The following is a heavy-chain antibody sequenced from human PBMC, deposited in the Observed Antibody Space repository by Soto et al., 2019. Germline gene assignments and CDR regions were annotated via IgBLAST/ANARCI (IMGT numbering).Heavy chain of an antibody. CDR2: MYKTGST. CDR1: GGSISGYY. D-gene: IGHD2-21*02. CDR3: ARDLWGYCGTDCYPLDV. J-gene: IGHJ6*02. Sequence: SETLSLTCTVSGGSISGYYWSWIRQPPGKGLEWIGHMYKTGSTVYNPSFKSRVTISVDTSKNQFSLKLNSVTAADTAVYYCARDLWGYCGTDCYPLDVWGQGTTVTVSS. V-gene: IGHV4-59*01.